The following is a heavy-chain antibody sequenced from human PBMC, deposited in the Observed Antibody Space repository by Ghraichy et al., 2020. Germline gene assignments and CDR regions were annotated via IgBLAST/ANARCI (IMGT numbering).Heavy chain of an antibody. CDR3: ARTNDYGDYGDGAFDI. CDR1: GFKFDEYG. J-gene: IGHJ3*02. V-gene: IGHV3-20*04. Sequence: GSLRLSCAASGFKFDEYGLSWVRQAPGKGLEWVSGVNWSGDSTGYAASVKGRFTISRDSAKNSLYLQMNNLRAEDTAFYYCARTNDYGDYGDGAFDIWGQGTMVTVSS. D-gene: IGHD4-17*01. CDR2: VNWSGDST.